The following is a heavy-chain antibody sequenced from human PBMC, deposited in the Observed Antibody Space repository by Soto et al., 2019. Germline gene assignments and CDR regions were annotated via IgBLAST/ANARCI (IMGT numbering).Heavy chain of an antibody. D-gene: IGHD3-10*01. V-gene: IGHV4-34*01. CDR1: GGSFSGYY. CDR2: INHSGST. Sequence: NPSETLSLTCAVYGGSFSGYYWSWIRQPPGKGLEWIGEINHSGSTNYNPSLKSRVTISVDTSKNQFSLKLSSVTAADTAVYYCARGRWFGDHYYYGMDVWGQGTTVTVSS. CDR3: ARGRWFGDHYYYGMDV. J-gene: IGHJ6*02.